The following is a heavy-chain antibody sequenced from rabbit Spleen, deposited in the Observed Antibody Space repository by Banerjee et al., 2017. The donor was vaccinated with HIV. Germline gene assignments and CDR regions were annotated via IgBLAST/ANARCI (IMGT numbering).Heavy chain of an antibody. CDR3: ARDSGTSFSSYGMDL. V-gene: IGHV1S40*01. J-gene: IGHJ6*01. CDR2: INTSTGTT. Sequence: SLEESGGDLVKPGASLTLTCTASGFSFSGSYWISWVRQAPGKGLEWIGCINTSTGTTVYATWAKGRFTISKTSSTTVTLQMTSLTVADTATYFCARDSGTSFSSYGMDLWGQGTLVTVS. D-gene: IGHD8-1*01. CDR1: GFSFSGSYW.